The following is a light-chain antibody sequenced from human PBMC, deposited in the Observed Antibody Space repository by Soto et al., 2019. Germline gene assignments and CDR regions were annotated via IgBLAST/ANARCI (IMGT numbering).Light chain of an antibody. J-gene: IGKJ5*01. Sequence: DIQMTQSPYSVSASVGDRVTITCRASQGISTLLAWYQQKPGKGPKLLIYAASSLQSGVPSRFSGSGSGTDFTLTISSLQPEDFATYCCQQANSFPITFGPGTRLEIK. CDR1: QGISTL. V-gene: IGKV1-12*01. CDR2: AAS. CDR3: QQANSFPIT.